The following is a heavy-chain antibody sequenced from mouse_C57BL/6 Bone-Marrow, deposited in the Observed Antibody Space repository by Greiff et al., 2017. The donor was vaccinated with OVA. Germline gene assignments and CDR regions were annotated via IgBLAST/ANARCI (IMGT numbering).Heavy chain of an antibody. Sequence: QFQLPPSVSALVQPGASVPLSCKASGYTFTSYWMHWVKQRPGQGLEWIGMIHPNSGSTNYNEKFKSKATLTVDKSSSTAYMQLSSLTSEDSAVYYCARSGSSPWFAYWGQGTLVTVSA. J-gene: IGHJ3*01. CDR1: GYTFTSYW. D-gene: IGHD1-1*01. V-gene: IGHV1-64*01. CDR3: ARSGSSPWFAY. CDR2: IHPNSGST.